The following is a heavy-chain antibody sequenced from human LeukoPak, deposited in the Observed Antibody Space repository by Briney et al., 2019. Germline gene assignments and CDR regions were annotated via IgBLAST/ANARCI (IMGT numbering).Heavy chain of an antibody. Sequence: SGGSLRLSCAASGFTVSSNYMSWVRQAPGKGLEWVAFIRYDERNKYYSDSVKGRFTISRDNSKNTLYLQMNSLRAEDTAVYYCAKDVSRILTGARNYFDSWGQGTLVTVSS. CDR1: GFTVSSNY. D-gene: IGHD3-9*01. V-gene: IGHV3-30*02. J-gene: IGHJ4*02. CDR2: IRYDERNK. CDR3: AKDVSRILTGARNYFDS.